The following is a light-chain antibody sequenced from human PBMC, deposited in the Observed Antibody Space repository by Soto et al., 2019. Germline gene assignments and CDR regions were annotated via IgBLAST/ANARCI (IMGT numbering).Light chain of an antibody. CDR2: KAS. Sequence: DSQMTQSPSTLSASVGDRVTITCRASQSIETWLAWYQQKPGKAPKLLIYKASTLQSGVPSRFSGSGSGADFTLTISSLQPDDFGTYYCQQYTTYYSFGQGTKVDIK. CDR3: QQYTTYYS. J-gene: IGKJ2*03. CDR1: QSIETW. V-gene: IGKV1-5*03.